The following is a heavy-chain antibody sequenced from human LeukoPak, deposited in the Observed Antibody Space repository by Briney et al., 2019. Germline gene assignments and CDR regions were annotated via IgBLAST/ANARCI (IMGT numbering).Heavy chain of an antibody. D-gene: IGHD3-3*01. Sequence: SETLSLTCAVYGGSFSGYYWSWIRQPPGKGLEWIGEINHSGSTNYNPSLKSRVTISVDTSKNQFSPKLSSVTAADTAVYYCASGPVTIFGVAGPKDWGQGTLVTVSS. V-gene: IGHV4-34*01. CDR1: GGSFSGYY. CDR3: ASGPVTIFGVAGPKD. J-gene: IGHJ4*02. CDR2: INHSGST.